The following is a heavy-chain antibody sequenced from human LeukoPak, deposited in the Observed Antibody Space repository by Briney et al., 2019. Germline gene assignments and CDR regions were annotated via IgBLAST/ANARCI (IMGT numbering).Heavy chain of an antibody. J-gene: IGHJ5*02. D-gene: IGHD4-23*01. V-gene: IGHV3-30*02. CDR1: GFTFTTCA. CDR3: AKGDDYGANTRLPKYNWFDP. CDR2: IRYDGNNK. Sequence: GGSLRLSCAASGFTFTTCAMHWVRQAPGKGLEWVAYIRYDGNNKNYADSVKGRFTISRDKSKDMLYLQMNSLRPEDTAVYYCAKGDDYGANTRLPKYNWFDPWGQGTLVTVSS.